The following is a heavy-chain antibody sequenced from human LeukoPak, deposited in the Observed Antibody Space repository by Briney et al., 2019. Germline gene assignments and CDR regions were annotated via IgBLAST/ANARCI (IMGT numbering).Heavy chain of an antibody. CDR2: IKQDGSEK. D-gene: IGHD2-15*01. V-gene: IGHV3-7*01. J-gene: IGHJ6*03. CDR3: AREGSNIVVVIAATHDYMDV. Sequence: GSLRLSCAASGFTFSSYWMSWVRQAPGKGLEWVANIKQDGSEKYYVDSVKGRFTISRDNAKNSLYLQMNSLRAEDTAVYYCAREGSNIVVVIAATHDYMDVWGKGTTVTVSS. CDR1: GFTFSSYW.